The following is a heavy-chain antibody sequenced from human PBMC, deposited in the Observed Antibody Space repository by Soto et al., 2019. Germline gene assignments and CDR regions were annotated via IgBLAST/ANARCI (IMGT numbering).Heavy chain of an antibody. V-gene: IGHV4-59*01. Sequence: SETLSLTCTVSGGSISSYYWSWIRQPPGKGLECIGYIYYSGSTNYNPSLKSRVTISLDTSKNHFSLKLSSVTPADTAVYYCAREIVVVPAALSWFDPWGQGTLVTVSS. CDR1: GGSISSYY. CDR3: AREIVVVPAALSWFDP. CDR2: IYYSGST. J-gene: IGHJ5*02. D-gene: IGHD2-2*01.